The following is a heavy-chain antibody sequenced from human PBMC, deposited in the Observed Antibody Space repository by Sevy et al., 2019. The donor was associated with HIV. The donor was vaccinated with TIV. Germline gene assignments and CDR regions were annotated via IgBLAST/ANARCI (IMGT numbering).Heavy chain of an antibody. Sequence: LSLTCAASGFTFRNYVMNWVREPPGKGLEWVSVIRDGGGTTYYADSVKGRFTISRDDSKSTLYLQMNSLRVEDTAVYFCAKLVAGALAALDIWGQGTMVTVSS. J-gene: IGHJ3*02. CDR2: IRDGGGTT. CDR1: GFTFRNYV. V-gene: IGHV3-23*01. CDR3: AKLVAGALAALDI. D-gene: IGHD3-10*01.